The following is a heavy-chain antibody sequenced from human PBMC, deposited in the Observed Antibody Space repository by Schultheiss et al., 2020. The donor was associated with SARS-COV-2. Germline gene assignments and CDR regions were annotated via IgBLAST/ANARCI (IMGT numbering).Heavy chain of an antibody. J-gene: IGHJ4*02. CDR3: ARDGGSSGWYFDY. CDR1: GFTFSGYS. D-gene: IGHD6-19*01. Sequence: GGSLRLSCAASGFTFSGYSMNWVRQAPGKGLEWVSSISSSGSHIYHADSVKGRFTISRDNTKNSLYLQVNSLRAEDTALYYCARDGGSSGWYFDYWGQGTLVTVSS. V-gene: IGHV3-21*01. CDR2: ISSSGSHI.